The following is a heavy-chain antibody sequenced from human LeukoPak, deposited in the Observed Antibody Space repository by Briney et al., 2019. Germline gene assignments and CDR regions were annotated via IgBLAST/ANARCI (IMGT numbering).Heavy chain of an antibody. CDR3: ARDGASAVAGAV. D-gene: IGHD6-19*01. CDR1: GFTFSDYW. J-gene: IGHJ4*02. CDR2: IKQDGSEK. Sequence: GGSLRLSCAASGFTFSDYWMSWVRQAPGKGLEWVANIKQDGSEKIYVDSVKDRFTISRDNAKNFVYLQMSSLRADDTAVYYCARDGASAVAGAVWGQGTPVTVSA. V-gene: IGHV3-7*04.